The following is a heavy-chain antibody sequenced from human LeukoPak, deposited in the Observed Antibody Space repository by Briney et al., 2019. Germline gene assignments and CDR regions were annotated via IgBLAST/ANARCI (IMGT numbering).Heavy chain of an antibody. Sequence: GGSLRLSCAASGFTFSSYDMHWVRQATGKGLEWVSAIGTAGDTYYPGSVKGRFTISRENAKNSLYLQMNSLRAEDTAVYYCARAKSVADLDYWGQGTLVTVPS. CDR3: ARAKSVADLDY. D-gene: IGHD6-19*01. CDR2: IGTAGDT. CDR1: GFTFSSYD. J-gene: IGHJ4*02. V-gene: IGHV3-13*01.